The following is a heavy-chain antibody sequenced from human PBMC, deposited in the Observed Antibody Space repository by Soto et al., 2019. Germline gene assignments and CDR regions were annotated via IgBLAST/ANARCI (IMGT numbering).Heavy chain of an antibody. J-gene: IGHJ5*02. CDR3: VRGNDNYDFWNNWSLDP. V-gene: IGHV4-4*02. D-gene: IGHD3-3*01. CDR2: IYQTGSI. CDR1: GGSINNNFW. Sequence: SETLSLTCAVSGGSINNNFWSWVRQPPGKGLEWIGEIYQTGSINYNPSLRSRVTISVDKSKNQSSLKVDSVTAADTAFYYCVRGNDNYDFWNNWSLDPWGQGTLVTVSS.